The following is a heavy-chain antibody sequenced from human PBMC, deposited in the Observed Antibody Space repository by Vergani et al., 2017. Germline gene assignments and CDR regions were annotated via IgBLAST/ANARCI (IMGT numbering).Heavy chain of an antibody. CDR2: IYYSGST. Sequence: QVQLQESGPGLVKPSQTLSLTCTVSGGSISSYYWSWIRQPPGKGLEWIGYIYYSGSTNYNPSLKSRVTISVDTSKNQFSLKLSSVTAADTAVYYCARHAVSGGSCYRCWFDPWGQGTLVTVSS. CDR3: ARHAVSGGSCYRCWFDP. J-gene: IGHJ5*02. D-gene: IGHD2-15*01. V-gene: IGHV4-59*01. CDR1: GGSISSYY.